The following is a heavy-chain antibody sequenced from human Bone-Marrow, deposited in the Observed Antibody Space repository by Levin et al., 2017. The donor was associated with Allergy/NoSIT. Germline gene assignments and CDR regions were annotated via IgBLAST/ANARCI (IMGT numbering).Heavy chain of an antibody. D-gene: IGHD2-15*01. J-gene: IGHJ4*02. V-gene: IGHV3-73*01. CDR2: IRSKANSHAT. CDR1: GFTFSGSA. Sequence: GGSLRLSCAASGFTFSGSAIHWVRQASGKGLEWVGRIRSKANSHATAYAASVEGRFTLSRDDSENTAYLQMNSLKTEDTAVYYCTRIFESALGNCSGGSGLLDYWGPGTLVAVSS. CDR3: TRIFESALGNCSGGSGLLDY.